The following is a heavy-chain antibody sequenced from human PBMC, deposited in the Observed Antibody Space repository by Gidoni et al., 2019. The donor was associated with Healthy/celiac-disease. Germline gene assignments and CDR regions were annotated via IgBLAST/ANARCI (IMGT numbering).Heavy chain of an antibody. CDR2: MNPNSGNT. Sequence: QVQLVQSGAEVKKPGASVKVSCMASGYTFTSYDTNRVRQATGQGLEWMGWMNPNSGNTGYAQKFQGRVTMTKNTSISTAYMELSSMRSEDTAVYYCARGRRSSSWARDYYYYGMDVWGQGTTVTVSS. CDR3: ARGRRSSSWARDYYYYGMDV. D-gene: IGHD6-13*01. CDR1: GYTFTSYD. V-gene: IGHV1-8*01. J-gene: IGHJ6*02.